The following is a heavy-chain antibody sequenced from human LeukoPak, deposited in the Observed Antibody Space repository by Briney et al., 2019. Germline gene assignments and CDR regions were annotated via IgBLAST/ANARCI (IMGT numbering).Heavy chain of an antibody. CDR3: ARHDPGSGEMRYCSSTSCSQGAFDI. Sequence: SGTLSLTCAVSGGSISSSNWWSWVRQPPGKGLEWIGEIYHSGSTNYNPSLKSRVTISVDKSKNQFSLKLSSVTAADTAVYYCARHDPGSGEMRYCSSTSCSQGAFDIWGQGTMVTVSS. V-gene: IGHV4-4*02. J-gene: IGHJ3*02. CDR2: IYHSGST. CDR1: GGSISSSNW. D-gene: IGHD2-2*01.